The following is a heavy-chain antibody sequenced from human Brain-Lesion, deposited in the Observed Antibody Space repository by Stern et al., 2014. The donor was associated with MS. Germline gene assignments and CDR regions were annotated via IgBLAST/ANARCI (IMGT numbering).Heavy chain of an antibody. V-gene: IGHV3-20*01. Sequence: EVQLVESGGGVVRPGRSLRLSCAASGFTFEDYGMSWVRPGPGKGLEWVAALNWNGGSTVYAGSVQGRFTISRDNAKNSLYLQMNSLRAEDTALYHCARAFCTGGVCYSFPFYGMDVWGQGTTVTVSS. D-gene: IGHD2-8*02. CDR3: ARAFCTGGVCYSFPFYGMDV. CDR1: GFTFEDYG. J-gene: IGHJ6*02. CDR2: LNWNGGST.